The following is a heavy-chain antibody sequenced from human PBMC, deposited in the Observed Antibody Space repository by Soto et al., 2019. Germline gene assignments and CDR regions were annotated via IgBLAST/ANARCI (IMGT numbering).Heavy chain of an antibody. CDR2: IYYSGST. CDR1: GGSISSGDYY. D-gene: IGHD3-3*01. J-gene: IGHJ5*02. V-gene: IGHV4-30-4*01. Sequence: PSETLSLTCTVSGGSISSGDYYWSWIRQPPGKGLEWIGYIYYSGSTYYNPSLKSRVTISVDTSKNQFSLKLSSVTAADTAVYYCAREVTIFGVVLESNWFDPWGQGTLVTVSS. CDR3: AREVTIFGVVLESNWFDP.